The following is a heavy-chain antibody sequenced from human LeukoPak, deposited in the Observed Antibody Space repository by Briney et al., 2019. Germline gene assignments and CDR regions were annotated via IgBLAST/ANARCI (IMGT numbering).Heavy chain of an antibody. V-gene: IGHV3-23*01. D-gene: IGHD1-1*01. J-gene: IGHJ4*02. CDR3: AKDRNDWKQGIDS. CDR2: ISARDGRT. CDR1: SSTFNNAW. Sequence: GGSLRLSCAASSSTFNNAWMNWVRQAPGKGLEWVSIISARDGRTYYADSVRGRFIISRDNSRNTLNLQMNSLRAEDTAVYYCAKDRNDWKQGIDSWGQGILVTVSS.